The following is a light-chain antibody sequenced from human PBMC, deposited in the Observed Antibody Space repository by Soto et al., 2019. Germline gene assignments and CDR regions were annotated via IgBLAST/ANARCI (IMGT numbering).Light chain of an antibody. Sequence: VVLTQSPGTLSLSPGERATLSCRASQSVSSNYLAWYQQRPGQAPRLLIYGASSRATGIPDRFSGSGSGTDFTLTISRLEPEDFAMYYCQQYSASPRTFAQGTKVDIK. CDR1: QSVSSNY. V-gene: IGKV3-20*01. J-gene: IGKJ2*01. CDR2: GAS. CDR3: QQYSASPRT.